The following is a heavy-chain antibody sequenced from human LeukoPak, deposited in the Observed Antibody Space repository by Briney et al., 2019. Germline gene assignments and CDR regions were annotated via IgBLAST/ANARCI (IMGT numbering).Heavy chain of an antibody. D-gene: IGHD2-21*02. CDR2: IWYDGSNK. CDR3: ARGGPLPCGGDCYSEGRYFDY. CDR1: GFTFSSYG. Sequence: GGSLRLSCAASGFTFSSYGMHWVRQAPGKGLEWVAVIWYDGSNKYYADSVKGRFTISRDNSKNTLYLQMNSLRAEDTAVYYCARGGPLPCGGDCYSEGRYFDYWGQGTLVTVSS. J-gene: IGHJ4*02. V-gene: IGHV3-33*01.